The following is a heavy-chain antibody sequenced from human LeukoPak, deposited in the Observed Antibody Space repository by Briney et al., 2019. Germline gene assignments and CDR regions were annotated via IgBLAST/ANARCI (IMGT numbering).Heavy chain of an antibody. CDR2: IYPGDSDT. Sequence: GASLQISCKGSGYSFTSYWIGWVRQMPGKGLEWMGIIYPGDSDTRYSPSFQGQVTISADKSISTAYLQWSSLKASDTAMYYCARQPRYCSSTSCYTGRWFDPWGQGTLVTVSS. CDR3: ARQPRYCSSTSCYTGRWFDP. D-gene: IGHD2-2*02. V-gene: IGHV5-51*01. J-gene: IGHJ5*02. CDR1: GYSFTSYW.